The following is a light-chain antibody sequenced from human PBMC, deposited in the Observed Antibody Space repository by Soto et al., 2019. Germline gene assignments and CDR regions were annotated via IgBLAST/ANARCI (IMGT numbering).Light chain of an antibody. Sequence: QSALTQPPSASGSPGQSVTISCTGASSDVGGYNFVSWYQHHPGKAPRLMIYDVTHRPSGVPDRFSGSKSGNTASLTVSGPQVEAEAYSYCSSYAGRSITVAFGAGTKLTVL. CDR3: SSYAGRSITVA. CDR1: SSDVGGYNF. CDR2: DVT. J-gene: IGLJ2*01. V-gene: IGLV2-8*01.